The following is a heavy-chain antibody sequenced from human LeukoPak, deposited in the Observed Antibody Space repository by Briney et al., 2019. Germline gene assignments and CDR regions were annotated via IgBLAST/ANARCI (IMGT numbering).Heavy chain of an antibody. J-gene: IGHJ4*02. CDR2: TYYRSKWYN. V-gene: IGHV6-1*01. Sequence: SQTLSLTCAISGDSFSSNSAAWNWIRQSPSRGLEWLGRTYYRSKWYNDYAVSVKSRITINPDTSKNQFSLQLNSVTPEDTAVYYCARVNSGSYYVVDYYFDYWGQGTLVTVCS. CDR3: ARVNSGSYYVVDYYFDY. CDR1: GDSFSSNSAA. D-gene: IGHD1-26*01.